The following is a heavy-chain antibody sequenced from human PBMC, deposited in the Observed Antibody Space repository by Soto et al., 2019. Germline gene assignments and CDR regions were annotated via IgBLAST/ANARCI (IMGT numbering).Heavy chain of an antibody. J-gene: IGHJ4*02. CDR2: INWKSDI. Sequence: SLKTSCSDSGFTFDDNSMHCVLQAPEKGLEWVSGINWKSDIGYADSVKGRFTISRDNAENSLYLQMNSLRAEDTALYYCAISQDRGGRTTFIDWGQGTQVTVSS. CDR1: GFTFDDNS. D-gene: IGHD3-16*01. CDR3: AISQDRGGRTTFID. V-gene: IGHV3-9*01.